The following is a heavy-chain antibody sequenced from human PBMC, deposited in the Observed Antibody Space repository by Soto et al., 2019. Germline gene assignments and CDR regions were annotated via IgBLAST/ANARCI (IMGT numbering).Heavy chain of an antibody. Sequence: LSLTCAVYGGSFSGYYWSWFRQAPGKGLEWVGFIRSKAYGGTTEYAASVKGRFTISRDDSKSIAYLQMNSLKTEDTAVYYCAKERQLYSSSWYGYFDYWGQGTLVTVSS. V-gene: IGHV3-49*03. CDR2: IRSKAYGGTT. CDR1: GGSFSGYY. CDR3: AKERQLYSSSWYGYFDY. J-gene: IGHJ4*02. D-gene: IGHD6-13*01.